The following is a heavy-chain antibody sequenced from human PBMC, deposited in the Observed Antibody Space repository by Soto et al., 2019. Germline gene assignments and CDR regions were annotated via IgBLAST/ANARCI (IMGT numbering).Heavy chain of an antibody. CDR1: GGSVSSGSYY. Sequence: SETLSLTCTVSGGSVSSGSYYWSWIRQPPGKGLEWIGYIYYSGSTNYNPSLKSRVTISVDTSKNQFSLKLSSVTAADTAVYYCARDPSIVLVPGYYYGMDVWGQGTTVTVSS. D-gene: IGHD2-2*01. CDR2: IYYSGST. CDR3: ARDPSIVLVPGYYYGMDV. V-gene: IGHV4-61*01. J-gene: IGHJ6*02.